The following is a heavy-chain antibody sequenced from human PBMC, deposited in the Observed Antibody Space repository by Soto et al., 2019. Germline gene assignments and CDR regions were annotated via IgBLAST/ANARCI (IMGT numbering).Heavy chain of an antibody. Sequence: PGGSLRLSCAASGFTFSIYSMNWVRQAPGKGLEWVSYISSSSSTIYYADSVKGRFTISRDNAKNSLYLQMNSLRDEDTAVYYCARDGGGSITIFGVVSNYYYYGMDVWGQGTTVTVSS. V-gene: IGHV3-48*02. D-gene: IGHD3-3*01. CDR3: ARDGGGSITIFGVVSNYYYYGMDV. CDR1: GFTFSIYS. CDR2: ISSSSSTI. J-gene: IGHJ6*02.